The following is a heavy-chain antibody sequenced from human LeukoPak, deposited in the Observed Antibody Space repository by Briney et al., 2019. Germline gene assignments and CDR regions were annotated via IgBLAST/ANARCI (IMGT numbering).Heavy chain of an antibody. D-gene: IGHD3-10*01. CDR3: ARGQYYYGSGSYAKLDY. J-gene: IGHJ4*02. Sequence: PSETLSLTCSVSGDSISTSSYYWGWLRQPAGKGLEWIVRIYTSGSTNYNPSLKSRVTMSVDTSKNQSSLKLSSVTAADTAVYYCARGQYYYGSGSYAKLDYWGQGTLVTVSS. V-gene: IGHV4-61*02. CDR2: IYTSGST. CDR1: GDSISTSSYY.